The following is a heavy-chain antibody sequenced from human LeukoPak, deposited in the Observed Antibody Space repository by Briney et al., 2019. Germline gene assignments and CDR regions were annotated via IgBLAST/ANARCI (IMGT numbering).Heavy chain of an antibody. CDR1: GFTFSSYA. D-gene: IGHD6-19*01. CDR2: ISGSGGST. J-gene: IGHJ4*02. V-gene: IGHV3-23*01. Sequence: GRSLRLSCAASGFTFSSYAMSWVRQAPGKGLEWVSAISGSGGSTYYADSVKGRFTISRDNSKNTLYLQMNSLRAEDTAVYYCAKDQVMGVQWLDRTPSDYWGQGTLVTVSS. CDR3: AKDQVMGVQWLDRTPSDY.